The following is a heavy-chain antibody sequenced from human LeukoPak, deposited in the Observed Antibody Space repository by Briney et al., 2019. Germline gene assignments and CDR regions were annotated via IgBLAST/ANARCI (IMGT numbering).Heavy chain of an antibody. CDR1: GLTFSSYA. D-gene: IGHD3-22*01. Sequence: TGGSLRLSCAASGLTFSSYAMSWVRQAPGKGLEWVSAICGSGGSTYYADSEKGRLTISSDNSKNTLYLQMNSLRAEDKAVYYCANQYYYDSSGYYTTPFDYWGQGTLVTVSS. V-gene: IGHV3-23*01. CDR3: ANQYYYDSSGYYTTPFDY. CDR2: ICGSGGST. J-gene: IGHJ4*02.